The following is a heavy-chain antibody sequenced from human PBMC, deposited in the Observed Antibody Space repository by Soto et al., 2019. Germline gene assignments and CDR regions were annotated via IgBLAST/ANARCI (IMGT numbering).Heavy chain of an antibody. D-gene: IGHD2-8*01. J-gene: IGHJ4*02. CDR3: ARRPYIVLMVRGYYFDY. V-gene: IGHV4-61*01. CDR2: VHSSGST. CDR1: GDSVSSAHYY. Sequence: SETLSLTCTVSGDSVSSAHYYYSWTRQPPGKGLEWIGYVHSSGSTVYDPSLKSRVTISLDTSKNQFSLKLSSVTAADTAVYYCARRPYIVLMVRGYYFDYWGQGTLVTVSS.